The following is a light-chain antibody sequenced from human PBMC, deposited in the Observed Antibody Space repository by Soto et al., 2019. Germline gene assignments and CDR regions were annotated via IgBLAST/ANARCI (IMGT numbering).Light chain of an antibody. CDR1: SSDVGAYNR. CDR3: LSYTTSSSYV. V-gene: IGLV2-14*01. J-gene: IGLJ1*01. Sequence: QSALTQPASVSGSPGQSITISCTGTSSDVGAYNRVSWYQQHSGKAPKLMIYEVSNRPSGVSNRFSGSKSGNTASLTISGLQAEDKADYYCLSYTTSSSYVFGTGTKLTVL. CDR2: EVS.